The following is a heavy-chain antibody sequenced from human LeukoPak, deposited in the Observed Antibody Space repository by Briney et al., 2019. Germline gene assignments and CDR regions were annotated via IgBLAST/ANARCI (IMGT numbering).Heavy chain of an antibody. Sequence: SVKVSCKASGGTFSSYAISWARQAPGQGLEWMGRIIPIFGTANYAQKFQGRVTITTDESTSTAYMELSSLRSEDTAVYYCARDRGGDYQKNWFDPWGQGTLVTVSS. CDR2: IIPIFGTA. CDR1: GGTFSSYA. V-gene: IGHV1-69*05. CDR3: ARDRGGDYQKNWFDP. J-gene: IGHJ5*02. D-gene: IGHD4-17*01.